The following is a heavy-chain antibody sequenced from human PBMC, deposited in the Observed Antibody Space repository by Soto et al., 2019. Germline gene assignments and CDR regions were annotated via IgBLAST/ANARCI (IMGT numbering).Heavy chain of an antibody. CDR3: ARSVFP. V-gene: IGHV4-31*03. Sequence: QVQLQESGPGLVKPSQTLSLTCTVSGGSISSGGYYWSWIRQHPGKGLEWIGYIYYSGSTYYNPSLXLXXTTPVDTSKNQFSLKLTSVTAAATAVYYCARSVFPWGQGTLVTVSS. J-gene: IGHJ5*02. CDR1: GGSISSGGYY. CDR2: IYYSGST.